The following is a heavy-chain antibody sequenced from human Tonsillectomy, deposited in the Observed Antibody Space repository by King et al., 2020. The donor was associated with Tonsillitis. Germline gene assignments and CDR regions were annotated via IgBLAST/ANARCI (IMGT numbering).Heavy chain of an antibody. CDR3: ANGGGPSYDVWSGSKIYYYYGMDV. Sequence: VQLVESGGGVVQPGRSLRLSCAASGFTFSSYGMHWVRQAPGKGLEWVAVISYDGTNKYYADSVKGRFTISRDNSKNTLYLQMNSLSAEDTAVYYCANGGGPSYDVWSGSKIYYYYGMDVWGQGTPVTVSS. V-gene: IGHV3-30*18. CDR2: ISYDGTNK. D-gene: IGHD3-3*01. CDR1: GFTFSSYG. J-gene: IGHJ6*02.